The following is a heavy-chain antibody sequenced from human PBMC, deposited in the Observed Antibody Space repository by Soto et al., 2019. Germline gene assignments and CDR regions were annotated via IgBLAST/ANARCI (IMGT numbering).Heavy chain of an antibody. Sequence: AGSRRLSCEVSGINFSNNGMHWVRQTPGKGLEGVAFMSSDGSDTFYGDSVKGRFTISTDNSKNTLXLNMSNLRAEDTAMYYRPIVRVAASPLDHWCTGIVVTVYS. D-gene: IGHD3-10*02. CDR3: PIVRVAASPLDH. J-gene: IGHJ4*02. CDR1: GINFSNNG. CDR2: MSSDGSDT. V-gene: IGHV3-30*02.